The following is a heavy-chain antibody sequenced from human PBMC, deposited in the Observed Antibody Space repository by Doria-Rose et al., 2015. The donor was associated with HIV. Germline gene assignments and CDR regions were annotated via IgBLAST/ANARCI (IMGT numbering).Heavy chain of an antibody. D-gene: IGHD6-13*01. CDR1: GVSLSSPGMG. CDR2: IFSDDER. V-gene: IGHV2-26*01. CDR3: ARIKSSRWYHKYSFDF. Sequence: QITLKESGPVLVKPTETLTLTCTVSGVSLSSPGMGVSWIRQPPGEALEWLASIFSDDERSYKTSLKSRLTISRGTSNSQVVLTMTDMDPVDTATYYCARIKSSRWYHKYSFDFWGQGTLVIVSA. J-gene: IGHJ4*02.